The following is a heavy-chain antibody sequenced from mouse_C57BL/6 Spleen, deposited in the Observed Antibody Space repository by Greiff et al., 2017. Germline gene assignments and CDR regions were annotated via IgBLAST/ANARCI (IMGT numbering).Heavy chain of an antibody. J-gene: IGHJ1*03. D-gene: IGHD3-3*01. CDR1: GFTFSDYG. V-gene: IGHV5-17*01. CDR3: AGEGRDWYFDV. CDR2: ISSGSSTI. Sequence: EVKLMESGGGLVKPGGSLKLSCAASGFTFSDYGMHWVRQAPEKGLEWVAYISSGSSTIYYADTVKGRFTISRDNAKNTLFLQMTSLRSEDTAMYYCAGEGRDWYFDVWGTGTTVTVSS.